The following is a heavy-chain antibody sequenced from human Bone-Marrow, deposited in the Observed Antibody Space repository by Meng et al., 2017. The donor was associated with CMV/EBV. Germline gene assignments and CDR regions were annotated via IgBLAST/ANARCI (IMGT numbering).Heavy chain of an antibody. V-gene: IGHV3-66*02. CDR3: ARDRQLLLYGVDYGPDV. J-gene: IGHJ6*02. Sequence: GASLKISCAASGFTVSSNYMSWVRQAPGKGLEWVSVIYSGGSTYYADSVKGRFTISRDNSKNTLYLQMNSLRAEDTAVYYCARDRQLLLYGVDYGPDVWGQGTTVTVSS. CDR2: IYSGGST. CDR1: GFTVSSNY. D-gene: IGHD2-2*02.